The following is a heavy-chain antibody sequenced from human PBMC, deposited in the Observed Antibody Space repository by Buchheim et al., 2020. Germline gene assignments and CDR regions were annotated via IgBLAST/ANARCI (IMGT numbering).Heavy chain of an antibody. Sequence: EVQLVQSGAEVKKPGESLKISCNGSGYTFTEYWIGWVRQMPGKGLEWMGMIFPRDSDMRWSPSFQGQVTISADKSVSSAYLQWSSLKASDSAMYYCVRGSGYCTNTRCYLFDYWDQGTL. CDR1: GYTFTEYW. V-gene: IGHV5-51*01. D-gene: IGHD2-2*01. CDR2: IFPRDSDM. J-gene: IGHJ4*02. CDR3: VRGSGYCTNTRCYLFDY.